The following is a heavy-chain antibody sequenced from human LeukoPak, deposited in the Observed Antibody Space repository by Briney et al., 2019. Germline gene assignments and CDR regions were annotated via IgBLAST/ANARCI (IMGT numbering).Heavy chain of an antibody. J-gene: IGHJ5*02. D-gene: IGHD4-17*01. CDR2: IMPLFGTA. V-gene: IGHV1-69*05. CDR1: GRTFNNSA. CDR3: ARDVHGDYGSGWFDP. Sequence: ASVKVSCKTSGRTFNNSAISWVRQAPGQGLEWLGGIMPLFGTAGYAQKFQGRVTITKDESTRTVYLELTSLTSDDTAVYYCARDVHGDYGSGWFDPWGQGTLVSVSS.